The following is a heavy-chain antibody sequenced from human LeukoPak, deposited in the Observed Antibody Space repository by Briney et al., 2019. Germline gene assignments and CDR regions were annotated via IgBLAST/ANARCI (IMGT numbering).Heavy chain of an antibody. J-gene: IGHJ4*02. D-gene: IGHD2-15*01. CDR1: GGAISDYY. V-gene: IGHV4-59*01. CDR2: IYYGGST. CDR3: ARTQARLLLDY. Sequence: KTSETLSLICTVSGGAISDYYWSWIRQPPGKGLEWIGYIYYGGSTNYNPSLKSRVAISVDTSKNQFSLKLSSVTAADTAVYYCARTQARLLLDYWGQGTLVTVSS.